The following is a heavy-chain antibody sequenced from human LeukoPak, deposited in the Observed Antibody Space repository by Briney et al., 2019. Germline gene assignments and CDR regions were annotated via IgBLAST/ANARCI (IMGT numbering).Heavy chain of an antibody. D-gene: IGHD3-10*01. V-gene: IGHV1-2*06. J-gene: IGHJ6*03. CDR1: GYTFTGYY. Sequence: ASVKVSCKASGYTFTGYYMHWVRQAPGQGLEWMGRINPNSGGTNYAQKFQGRVTMTRDTSISTAYMELSRLRSDGTAVYYCARYDGSGSYFDYYYYMDVWGKGTTVTVSS. CDR2: INPNSGGT. CDR3: ARYDGSGSYFDYYYYMDV.